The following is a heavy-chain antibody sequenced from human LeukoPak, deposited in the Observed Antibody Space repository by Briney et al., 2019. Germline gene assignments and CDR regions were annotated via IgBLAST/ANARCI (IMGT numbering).Heavy chain of an antibody. V-gene: IGHV3-30*02. D-gene: IGHD2-2*01. CDR2: IRYDGSNK. J-gene: IGHJ4*02. CDR3: AKEDEVVPAAIGN. Sequence: GWSLRLSCAASGFTFSSYGMHWVRQAPGKGLEWVAFIRYDGSNKYYADSVKGRFTISRDNSKNTLYLQMNSLRAEDTAVYYCAKEDEVVPAAIGNWGQGTLVTVSS. CDR1: GFTFSSYG.